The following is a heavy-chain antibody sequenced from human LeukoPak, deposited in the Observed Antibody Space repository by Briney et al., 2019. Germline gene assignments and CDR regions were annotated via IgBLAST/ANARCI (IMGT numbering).Heavy chain of an antibody. D-gene: IGHD2-2*02. J-gene: IGHJ5*02. V-gene: IGHV4-31*02. CDR1: VGSISSGRYY. Sequence: SQTLSLTWTVAVGSISSGRYYWSWIRQHPGKGLEWIGYIYYSGSTYYNPSLKSRVTISVDTSKNQFSLKLSSVTAADTAVYYCARGYCSSTSCYTSLRWFDPWGQGTLVTVSS. CDR2: IYYSGST. CDR3: ARGYCSSTSCYTSLRWFDP.